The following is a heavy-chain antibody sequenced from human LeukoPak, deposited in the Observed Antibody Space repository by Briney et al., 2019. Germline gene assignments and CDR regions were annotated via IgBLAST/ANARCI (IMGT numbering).Heavy chain of an antibody. CDR1: GGTMSRPSYS. Sequence: SETLSLTCTVSGGTMSRPSYSWVWIRQPPGKGLEWIGNISYSGSTDYNPSLKSRVTISVHTSKSHFSLKLSSVTAADTAVYYCARYRLISARASYIYTWGQGTQATVSS. V-gene: IGHV4-39*02. J-gene: IGHJ5*02. CDR3: ARYRLISARASYIYT. D-gene: IGHD6-6*01. CDR2: ISYSGST.